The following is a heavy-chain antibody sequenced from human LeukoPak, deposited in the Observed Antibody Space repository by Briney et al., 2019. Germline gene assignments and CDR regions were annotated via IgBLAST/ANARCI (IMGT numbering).Heavy chain of an antibody. J-gene: IGHJ4*02. D-gene: IGHD4-17*01. CDR3: ARSGYYGDYAFDY. Sequence: ASVKVSCKASGYTFTSYTIHWVRQAPGQRLEWMGWIHPGNGNTKYSQKFQGRVTITRDTSASTAYMELSSLRSVDTAVYYCARSGYYGDYAFDYWGQGTLVTVSS. CDR1: GYTFTSYT. V-gene: IGHV1-3*01. CDR2: IHPGNGNT.